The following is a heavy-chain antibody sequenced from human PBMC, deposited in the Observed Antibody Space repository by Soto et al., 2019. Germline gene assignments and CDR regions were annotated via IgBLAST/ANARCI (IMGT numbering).Heavy chain of an antibody. D-gene: IGHD2-2*01. CDR2: IYYSGST. CDR3: AREGVVVPAAKFLGLDV. J-gene: IGHJ6*02. CDR1: GGSISSGGYY. V-gene: IGHV4-31*03. Sequence: PSETLSLTCTVSGGSISSGGYYWSWIRQHPGKGLEWIGYIYYSGSTYYNTYLKSRVTISVDTTKKQFYLKLSSVTAADTFVYYCAREGVVVPAAKFLGLDVWGQGTTVTVSS.